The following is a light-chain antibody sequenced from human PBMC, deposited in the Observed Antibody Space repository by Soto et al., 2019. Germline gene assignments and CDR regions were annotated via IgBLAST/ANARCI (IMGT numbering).Light chain of an antibody. Sequence: IQMTQSPSTLSASVGDTVTLTCRSSQMIARWLAWYQQKPGTAPRLIIYDATSLQSGVPSRFSASASGTDFTLTISSLHPDDFATYSFLQYNTFPHAFGQGTKREI. J-gene: IGKJ2*01. CDR1: QMIARW. CDR2: DAT. V-gene: IGKV1-5*01. CDR3: LQYNTFPHA.